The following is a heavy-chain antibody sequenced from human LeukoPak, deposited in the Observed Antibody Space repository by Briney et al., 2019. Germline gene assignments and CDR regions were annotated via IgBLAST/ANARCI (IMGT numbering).Heavy chain of an antibody. D-gene: IGHD1-26*01. CDR2: TYYSGST. Sequence: SQTLSLTCAVSGGSISSGGYSWSWIRQPPGKGLEWIGYTYYSGSTKYNPSLKSRVSISVDTSKNQFSLKLNSVTAADTAVYYCASSNSGSYNDAFDMWGQGTKVTVSS. V-gene: IGHV4-61*08. CDR3: ASSNSGSYNDAFDM. CDR1: GGSISSGGYS. J-gene: IGHJ3*02.